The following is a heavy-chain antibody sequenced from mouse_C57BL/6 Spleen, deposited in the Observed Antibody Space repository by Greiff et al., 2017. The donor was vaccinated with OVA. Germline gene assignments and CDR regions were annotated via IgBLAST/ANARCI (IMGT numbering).Heavy chain of an antibody. J-gene: IGHJ4*01. CDR2: ISSGSSTI. D-gene: IGHD1-3*01. Sequence: EVNVVESGGGLVKPGGSLKLSCAASGFTFSDYGMHWVRQAPEKGLEWVAYISSGSSTIYYADTVKGRFTISRDNAKNTLFLQMTSLRSEDTAMYYCARSGDGRAMDYWGQGTSVTVSS. CDR1: GFTFSDYG. V-gene: IGHV5-17*01. CDR3: ARSGDGRAMDY.